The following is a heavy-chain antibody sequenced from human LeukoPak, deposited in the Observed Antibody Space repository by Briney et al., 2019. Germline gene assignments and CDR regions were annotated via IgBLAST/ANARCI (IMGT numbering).Heavy chain of an antibody. D-gene: IGHD5/OR15-5a*01. V-gene: IGHV4-38-2*02. J-gene: IGHJ4*02. CDR1: GYSISSGYY. CDR3: ARSASTIKPYYFDY. Sequence: SETLSLTCTVSGYSISSGYYWGWIRQPPGKGLEWIGSIYHSGSTYYNPSLKSRVTISVDTSKNQFSLKLSSVTAADTAVYYCARSASTIKPYYFDYWGQGTLVTVSS. CDR2: IYHSGST.